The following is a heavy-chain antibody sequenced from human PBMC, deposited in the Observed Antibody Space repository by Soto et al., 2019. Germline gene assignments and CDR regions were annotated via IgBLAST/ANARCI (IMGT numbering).Heavy chain of an antibody. D-gene: IGHD5-18*01. V-gene: IGHV3-48*02. CDR1: GFTLSSYN. J-gene: IGHJ4*02. CDR2: ISSSSSII. Sequence: GGSLRLSCAASGFTLSSYNMNWVRQAPGKGLEWVSYISSSSSIIYYADSVKGRFTISRDNAGNSVYLQMNSLRDEDTAVYFCARDVQRRGYNYGSFDYWGQGTLVTVSS. CDR3: ARDVQRRGYNYGSFDY.